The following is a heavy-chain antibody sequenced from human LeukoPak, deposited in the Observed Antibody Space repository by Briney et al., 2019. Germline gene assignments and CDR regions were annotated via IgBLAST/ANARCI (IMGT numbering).Heavy chain of an antibody. D-gene: IGHD5-12*01. CDR3: TTEWLPRKYYFDY. J-gene: IGHJ4*02. Sequence: GGSLRLSCAASGFTFSNAWISWVRQAPGKGLEWVGRIKSKTDGGTTDYAAPVKGRFTISRDDSKNTLYLQMNSLKIEDTAVYYCTTEWLPRKYYFDYWGQGTLVTVSS. CDR2: IKSKTDGGTT. V-gene: IGHV3-15*01. CDR1: GFTFSNAW.